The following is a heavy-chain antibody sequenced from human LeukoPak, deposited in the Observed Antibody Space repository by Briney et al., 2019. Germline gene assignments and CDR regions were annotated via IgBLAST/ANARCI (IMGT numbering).Heavy chain of an antibody. CDR3: ARVDGSCSGGSCPSGNWFDP. D-gene: IGHD2-15*01. J-gene: IGHJ5*02. CDR1: GGSFSGYY. V-gene: IGHV4-34*01. Sequence: PSETLSLTCAVYGGSFSGYYWSWIRQPPGKGLEWTGEINHSGSTNYNPSLKSRVTISVDTSKNQFSLKLNSVTAADTAVYYCARVDGSCSGGSCPSGNWFDPWGQGTLVTVSS. CDR2: INHSGST.